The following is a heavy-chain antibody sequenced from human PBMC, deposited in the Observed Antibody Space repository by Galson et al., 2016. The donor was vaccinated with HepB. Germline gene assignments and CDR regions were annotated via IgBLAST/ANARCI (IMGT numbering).Heavy chain of an antibody. D-gene: IGHD2-2*02. J-gene: IGHJ4*02. CDR2: ISSSSSYI. V-gene: IGHV3-21*01. CDR3: ARFQAPIL. CDR1: GFTFRTYS. Sequence: SLRLSCAASGFTFRTYSMNWVRQAPGKGLEWVSSISSSSSYIHYADSVKGRFTISRDNAKNSLYLQMSSLRAEDTAVYYCARFQAPILWGQGTLVTVSS.